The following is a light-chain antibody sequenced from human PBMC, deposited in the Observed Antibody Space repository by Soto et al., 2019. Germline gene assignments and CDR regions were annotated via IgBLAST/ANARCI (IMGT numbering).Light chain of an antibody. J-gene: IGKJ1*01. Sequence: DIQMTQSPSSLSASVGDRVTITCRASQTMSTYLNWYQQKPGKAPKLLIYAASSLQSGVPSRFRGSGSGTDFTLTISSPQPEDFATYYCQQSYRFPWTFGQGTKVEIE. V-gene: IGKV1-39*01. CDR2: AAS. CDR3: QQSYRFPWT. CDR1: QTMSTY.